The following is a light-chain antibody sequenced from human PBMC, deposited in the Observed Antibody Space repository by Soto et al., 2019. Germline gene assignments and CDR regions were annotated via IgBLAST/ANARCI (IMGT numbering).Light chain of an antibody. CDR2: LEGSGSY. Sequence: QLVLTQSSSASASLGSSVKLTCTLSSGHSSYIIAWHQQQPGKAPRYLMKLEGSGSYNKGSGVPDRFSGSSSGADRYLTMSNLQFESEADYYCETWDFNTRVFGGGTQLTVL. CDR1: SGHSSYI. V-gene: IGLV4-60*02. CDR3: ETWDFNTRV. J-gene: IGLJ3*02.